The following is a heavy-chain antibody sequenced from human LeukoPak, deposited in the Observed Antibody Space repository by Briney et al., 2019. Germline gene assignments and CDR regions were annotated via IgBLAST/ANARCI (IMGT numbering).Heavy chain of an antibody. D-gene: IGHD6-13*01. V-gene: IGHV3-23*01. CDR3: AKEDGRSSSWDFDY. CDR1: GFTFSTYA. Sequence: PGGSLRLSCAASGFTFSTYAMCWVRQAPGKGLEWVSTVSGSGASTYYADSVKGRFTISRDNSKNTLYLQMNSLRAEDTAVYYCAKEDGRSSSWDFDYWGQGTLVTVSS. CDR2: VSGSGAST. J-gene: IGHJ4*01.